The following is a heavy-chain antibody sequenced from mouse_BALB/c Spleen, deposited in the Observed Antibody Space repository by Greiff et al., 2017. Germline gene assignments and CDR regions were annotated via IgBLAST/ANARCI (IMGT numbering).Heavy chain of an antibody. D-gene: IGHD2-13*01. Sequence: EVQLQQSGPELVKPGASVKMSCKASGYTFTSYFMHWVKQKPGQGLEWIGYINPYNDGTKYNEKFKGKATLTSDKSSSTAYMELSSLTSEDSAVYCYARGRGDYDYALDYWGQGTTVTVSS. CDR2: INPYNDGT. CDR3: ARGRGDYDYALDY. J-gene: IGHJ4*01. CDR1: GYTFTSYF. V-gene: IGHV1-14*01.